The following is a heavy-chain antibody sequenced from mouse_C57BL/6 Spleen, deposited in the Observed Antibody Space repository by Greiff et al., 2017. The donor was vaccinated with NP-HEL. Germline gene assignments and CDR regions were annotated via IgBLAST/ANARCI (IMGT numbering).Heavy chain of an antibody. D-gene: IGHD1-1*02. CDR1: GYSITSGYY. Sequence: DVQLQESGPGLVKPSQSLSLTCSVTGYSITSGYYWNWIRQFPGNKLEWMGYISYDGSNNYNPSLKNRISITRDTSKNQFFLKLNSVTTEDTATYYCARDGGDAMDYWGQGTSVTVSS. J-gene: IGHJ4*01. V-gene: IGHV3-6*01. CDR3: ARDGGDAMDY. CDR2: ISYDGSN.